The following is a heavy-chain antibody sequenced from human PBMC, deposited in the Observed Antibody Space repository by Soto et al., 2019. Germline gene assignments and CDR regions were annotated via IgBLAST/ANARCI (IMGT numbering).Heavy chain of an antibody. J-gene: IGHJ5*02. Sequence: PGGSLRLSCAASGFTFSSYAMSWVRQAPGKGLEWVSAISGSGGSTYYADSVKGRFTISRDNSKNTLYLQMNSLRAEDTAVYYCAKVAPAAIFNRPNNWFDPWGRGTLVTVSS. CDR2: ISGSGGST. D-gene: IGHD2-2*01. CDR3: AKVAPAAIFNRPNNWFDP. V-gene: IGHV3-23*01. CDR1: GFTFSSYA.